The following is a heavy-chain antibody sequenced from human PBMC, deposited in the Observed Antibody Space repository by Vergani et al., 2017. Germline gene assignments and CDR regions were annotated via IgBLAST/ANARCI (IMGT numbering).Heavy chain of an antibody. V-gene: IGHV4-38-2*02. CDR1: GYSIGSGFY. CDR2: IHNRGKT. D-gene: IGHD6-13*01. CDR3: ARGSRAAGYSGPDS. Sequence: QVRREESGPGLVKPSETLSLTCSVSGYSIGSGFYWAWIRQSPGEGLQWLTSIHNRGKTYHNPSLKSRVSVSLDTSKNRFSLNLTSVTATDTAVYYCARGSRAAGYSGPDSWGQGTRVTVSS. J-gene: IGHJ4*02.